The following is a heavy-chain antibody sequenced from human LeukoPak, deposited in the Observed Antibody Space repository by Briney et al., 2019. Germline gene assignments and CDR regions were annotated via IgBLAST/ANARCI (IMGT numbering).Heavy chain of an antibody. J-gene: IGHJ6*04. D-gene: IGHD5-12*01. Sequence: SETLSLTCTLSGGSFSSDYWSWIRQPPGKGLGCSGYIYYIVSTNYNPSLKSRVTISVDTSKNQFSLKLSSVTATDTAVYYCARAGYSGSDFSVWGKRSPVTVSS. V-gene: IGHV4-59*01. CDR3: ARAGYSGSDFSV. CDR1: GGSFSSDY. CDR2: IYYIVST.